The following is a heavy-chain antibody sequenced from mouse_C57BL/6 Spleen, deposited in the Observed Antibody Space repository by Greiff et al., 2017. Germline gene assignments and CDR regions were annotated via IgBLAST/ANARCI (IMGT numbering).Heavy chain of an antibody. J-gene: IGHJ2*01. CDR3: ARSEGYGRDFDY. Sequence: VQLQQSGAELVKPGASVKMSCKASGYTFTSYWITWVKQRPGQGLEWIGDIYPGSGSTNYNEKFKSKATLTVDTSSSTAYMQLSSLTSEDSAVYYCARSEGYGRDFDYWGQGTTLTVSS. CDR2: IYPGSGST. V-gene: IGHV1-55*01. CDR1: GYTFTSYW. D-gene: IGHD2-2*01.